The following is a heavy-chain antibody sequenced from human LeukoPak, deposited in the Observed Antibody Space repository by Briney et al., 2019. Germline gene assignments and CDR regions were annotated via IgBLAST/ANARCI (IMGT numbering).Heavy chain of an antibody. CDR1: GYTFTGYY. CDR3: ARPFLSSVTTSYYYYGMDV. Sequence: ASVKVSCKASGYTFTGYYMHWVRQAPGQGLEWMGWINPNSGGTNYAQKFQGRVTMTRDTSISTAYMELSRLRSDDTAVYYCARPFLSSVTTSYYYYGMDVWGQGTTVTVSS. V-gene: IGHV1-2*02. CDR2: INPNSGGT. J-gene: IGHJ6*02. D-gene: IGHD4-17*01.